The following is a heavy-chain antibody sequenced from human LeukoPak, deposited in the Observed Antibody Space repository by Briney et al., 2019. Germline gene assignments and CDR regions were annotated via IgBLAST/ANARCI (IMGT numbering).Heavy chain of an antibody. Sequence: PGGSLRLSCVASGFTFSTYAMSWVRQAPGKGLEWVSVISGSGGSTYYADSVKGRFTISRDNSKNTLFLQMNSLRADDTAIYYCAKWGGEHRGPFDIWGQGTMVTVSS. J-gene: IGHJ3*02. CDR3: AKWGGEHRGPFDI. D-gene: IGHD4-17*01. CDR1: GFTFSTYA. CDR2: ISGSGGST. V-gene: IGHV3-23*01.